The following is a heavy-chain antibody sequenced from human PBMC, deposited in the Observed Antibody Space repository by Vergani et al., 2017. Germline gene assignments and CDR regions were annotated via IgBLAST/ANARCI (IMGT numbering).Heavy chain of an antibody. CDR3: AASYYDSRGYYYGAAAFDI. Sequence: EVQLVQSGAEVKKPGESLKISCKGSGYSFTSYWIGWVRQMPGKGLEWMGIIYPGDSDTRYSTYFQGQVTISADKSINNAYLPGSILKTSDTAMYYCAASYYDSRGYYYGAAAFDIWGQGTMVTVSS. D-gene: IGHD3-22*01. CDR2: IYPGDSDT. V-gene: IGHV5-51*01. CDR1: GYSFTSYW. J-gene: IGHJ3*02.